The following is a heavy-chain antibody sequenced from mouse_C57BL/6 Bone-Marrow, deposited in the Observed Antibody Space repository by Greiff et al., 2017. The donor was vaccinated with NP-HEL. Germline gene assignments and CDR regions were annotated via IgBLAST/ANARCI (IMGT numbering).Heavy chain of an antibody. CDR2: IHPNSGST. D-gene: IGHD2-1*01. J-gene: IGHJ1*03. V-gene: IGHV1-64*01. Sequence: VQLQQPGAELVKPGASVKLSCKASGYTFTSYWMHWVKQRPGQGLEWIGMIHPNSGSTNYNEKFKSKATLTVDKSSSTAYMQLSSLTSEDSAVYYCARFYYGNYVHFDVWGTGTTVTVSS. CDR3: ARFYYGNYVHFDV. CDR1: GYTFTSYW.